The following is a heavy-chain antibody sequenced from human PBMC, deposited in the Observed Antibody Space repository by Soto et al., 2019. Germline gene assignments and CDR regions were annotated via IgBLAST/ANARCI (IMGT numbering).Heavy chain of an antibody. CDR2: ISAYNGNT. CDR1: GYTFTSYG. V-gene: IGHV1-18*01. CDR3: AREYCSGGSCYPTRLDY. D-gene: IGHD2-15*01. J-gene: IGHJ4*02. Sequence: QVQLVQSGAEVKKPGASVKVSCKASGYTFTSYGISWVRQAPGQGLEWMGWISAYNGNTNYAQKLQGRVTMTTDTSTSTAYMELRSLRSDDTAVYYCAREYCSGGSCYPTRLDYWGQGTLVTVSS.